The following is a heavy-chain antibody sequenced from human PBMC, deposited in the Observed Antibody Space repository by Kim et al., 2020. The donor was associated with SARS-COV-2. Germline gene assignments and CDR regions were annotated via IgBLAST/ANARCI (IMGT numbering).Heavy chain of an antibody. CDR1: GYTFTDYY. D-gene: IGHD7-27*01. J-gene: IGHJ3*02. Sequence: ASVKVSCKASGYTFTDYYVHWVRQAPGQGLEWMGRFNPNSGGTDYAQKFQGRVTMTRDTSISTAYMELSRLRSDDTAVYYCARDGAGDHVSAFDIWGQGTMVTVSS. V-gene: IGHV1-2*06. CDR2: FNPNSGGT. CDR3: ARDGAGDHVSAFDI.